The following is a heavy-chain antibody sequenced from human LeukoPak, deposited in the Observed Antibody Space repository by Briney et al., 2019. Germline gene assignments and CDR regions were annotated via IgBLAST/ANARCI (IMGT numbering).Heavy chain of an antibody. CDR3: AKDRLSGSYPRY. Sequence: PGGSLRLSCAASGFTFSSYGMHWVRQAPGKGLEWVAFIRYDGSNKYYADSVKGRFTISRDNSKNTLYLQMNSLRAEDTAVYYCAKDRLSGSYPRYWGQGTLVTVSS. V-gene: IGHV3-30*02. J-gene: IGHJ4*02. CDR1: GFTFSSYG. CDR2: IRYDGSNK. D-gene: IGHD1-26*01.